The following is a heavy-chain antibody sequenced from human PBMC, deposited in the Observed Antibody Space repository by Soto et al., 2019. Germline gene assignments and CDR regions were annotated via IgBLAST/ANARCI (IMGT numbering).Heavy chain of an antibody. V-gene: IGHV3-48*02. J-gene: IGHJ4*02. Sequence: DVHLVESGGGLVQPGGSLRLSCAASGFTFSSYSMNWVRQAPGKGLEWVSYISVSGTTMYYADSVKGRFTISRDNAKNSLYLKMTSLRDEDPAVFYCGRDQSHYDPNHPYSFAYWGRGPLVPVPS. CDR3: GRDQSHYDPNHPYSFAY. D-gene: IGHD3-22*01. CDR2: ISVSGTTM. CDR1: GFTFSSYS.